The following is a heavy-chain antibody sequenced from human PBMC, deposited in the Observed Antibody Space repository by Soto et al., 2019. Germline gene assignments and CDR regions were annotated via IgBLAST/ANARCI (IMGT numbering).Heavy chain of an antibody. CDR3: AREDSIIIPAVSDF. Sequence: LRLSCVVSGFTFNNYGINWVRQSPGKGLEWVSTVSKSDYTYYSDSVKGRFTISRDNAKNSVSLQMNTLRAEDTAVYYCAREDSIIIPAVSDFWGQGTLVTVSS. J-gene: IGHJ4*02. D-gene: IGHD2-2*01. CDR1: GFTFNNYG. V-gene: IGHV3-21*01. CDR2: VSKSDYT.